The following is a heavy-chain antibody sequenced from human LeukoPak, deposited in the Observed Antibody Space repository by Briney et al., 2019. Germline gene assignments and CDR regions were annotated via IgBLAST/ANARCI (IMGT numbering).Heavy chain of an antibody. J-gene: IGHJ4*02. CDR3: ARELRAVAAIFDY. V-gene: IGHV3-21*01. CDR2: ISSSSSYI. Sequence: GGSLRLSCAASGFTFSSYSTNWVRQAPGKGLEWVSSISSSSSYIYYADSVKGRFTISRDNAKNSLYLQMNSLRAEDTAVYYCARELRAVAAIFDYWGQGTLVTVSS. CDR1: GFTFSSYS. D-gene: IGHD6-19*01.